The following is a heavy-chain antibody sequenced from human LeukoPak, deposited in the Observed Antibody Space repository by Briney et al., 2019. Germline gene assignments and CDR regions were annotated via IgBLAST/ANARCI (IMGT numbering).Heavy chain of an antibody. D-gene: IGHD5-12*01. V-gene: IGHV3-21*01. CDR2: ISSSSSYI. Sequence: GGSLRLSCAASGFTFSSYSMNWVRQAPGKGLEWVSSISSSSSYIYHADSVKGRFTISRDNAKNSLYLQMNSLRAEDTAVYYCARVGTGYGSDYWGQGTLVTVSS. J-gene: IGHJ4*02. CDR1: GFTFSSYS. CDR3: ARVGTGYGSDY.